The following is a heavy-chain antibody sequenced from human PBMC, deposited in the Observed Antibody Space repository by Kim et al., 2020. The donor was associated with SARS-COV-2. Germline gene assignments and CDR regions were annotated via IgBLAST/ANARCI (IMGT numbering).Heavy chain of an antibody. CDR3: ASDIGWFLLT. V-gene: IGHV3-30*03. CDR1: GFNFNNFG. D-gene: IGHD6-19*01. J-gene: IGHJ6*01. Sequence: GGSLRLSCEASGFNFNNFGMHWVRQAPGKGLEWVAGISSEGSKKYYVDSVKGRFTISRDNSKKTLYLQMNSLRVEDTAVYYCASDIGWFLLTWG. CDR2: ISSEGSKK.